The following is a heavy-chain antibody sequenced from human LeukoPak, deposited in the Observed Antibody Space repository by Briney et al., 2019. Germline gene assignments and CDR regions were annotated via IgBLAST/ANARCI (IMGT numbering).Heavy chain of an antibody. D-gene: IGHD5-24*01. CDR1: GYSFTSYW. V-gene: IGHV5-51*01. CDR2: IYPGDSDT. CDR3: ARHGPLEMATTDIDY. J-gene: IGHJ4*02. Sequence: PGESLKISCKGSGYSFTSYWIGWVRQMPGKGLEWTGIIYPGDSDTRYSPSFQGRVTISADKSINTAYLQWSSLKASDTAIYYCARHGPLEMATTDIDYWGQGTLVTVSS.